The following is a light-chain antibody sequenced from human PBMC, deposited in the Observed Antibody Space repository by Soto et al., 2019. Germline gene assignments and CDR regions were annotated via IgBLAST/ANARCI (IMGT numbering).Light chain of an antibody. Sequence: EIVMTQSPATLSVSPGERVTLSCRASQSVRSNRAWYQQKPGQVPRVLIYGASTRAIGIPDRFSGSGSGTEFTLTISSLQSEDFAVYYCQQYNSLWGFGGGTKVEIK. CDR1: QSVRSN. CDR3: QQYNSLWG. J-gene: IGKJ4*01. V-gene: IGKV3-15*01. CDR2: GAS.